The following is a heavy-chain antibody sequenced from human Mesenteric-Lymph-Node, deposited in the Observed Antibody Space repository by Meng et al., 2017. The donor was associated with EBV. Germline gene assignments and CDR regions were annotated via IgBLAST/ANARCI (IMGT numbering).Heavy chain of an antibody. D-gene: IGHD5-24*01. V-gene: IGHV3-53*01. J-gene: IGHJ4*02. CDR2: IYSGGNT. Sequence: EVILVELGGGLIQPGGSLSLCSAASGFTVSSNYMGWVRQAPGKGLEWVSGIYSGGNTYYADSVKGRFTISRDNSENTLYLRMNSLRDEDTAIYYCARGWGDGYSEYWGQGTLVTVSS. CDR3: ARGWGDGYSEY. CDR1: GFTVSSNY.